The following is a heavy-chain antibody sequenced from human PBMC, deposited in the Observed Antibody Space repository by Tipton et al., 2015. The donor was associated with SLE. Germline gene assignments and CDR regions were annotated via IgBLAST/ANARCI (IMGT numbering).Heavy chain of an antibody. CDR1: GGSFSGYY. D-gene: IGHD5-12*01. CDR3: ARDGALRGYSGYDSDAFGI. V-gene: IGHV4-34*01. J-gene: IGHJ3*02. CDR2: INHSGST. Sequence: TLSLTCAVYGGSFSGYYWSWIRQPPGKGLEWIGEINHSGSTNYNPSLKSRVTISEDTSKNQFSLKLSSVTAADTAVYYCARDGALRGYSGYDSDAFGIWGQGTMVTVSS.